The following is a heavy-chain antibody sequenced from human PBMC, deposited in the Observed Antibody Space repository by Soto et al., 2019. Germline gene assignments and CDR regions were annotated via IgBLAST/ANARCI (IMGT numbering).Heavy chain of an antibody. D-gene: IGHD3-16*01. CDR1: GFTVSTKS. CDR3: ARDPWAADY. CDR2: IYSGGST. V-gene: IGHV3-66*01. Sequence: EVQLVESGGGLVQPGGSLRLSCAASGFTVSTKSMSWVRQAPGKGLEWVSVIYSGGSTFYADSVRGRFTISRDNSKNTVNLQMNSLRAEATAVYYCARDPWAADYWGQGTLVTVSS. J-gene: IGHJ4*02.